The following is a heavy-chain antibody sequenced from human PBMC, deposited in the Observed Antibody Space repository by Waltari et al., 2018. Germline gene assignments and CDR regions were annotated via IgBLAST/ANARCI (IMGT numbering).Heavy chain of an antibody. Sequence: QVQLQESGPGLVKPSETLSLTCTVSGGSISSYYWSWIRQPAGKGLEWIGRIYTRGRTNYNPPIKSRVTMSVDTSKNQCSLKLSSVTAADTAVYYCASSPPVPRYSSSRYPNWFDPWGQGTLVTVSS. CDR2: IYTRGRT. CDR1: GGSISSYY. D-gene: IGHD6-13*01. J-gene: IGHJ5*02. CDR3: ASSPPVPRYSSSRYPNWFDP. V-gene: IGHV4-4*07.